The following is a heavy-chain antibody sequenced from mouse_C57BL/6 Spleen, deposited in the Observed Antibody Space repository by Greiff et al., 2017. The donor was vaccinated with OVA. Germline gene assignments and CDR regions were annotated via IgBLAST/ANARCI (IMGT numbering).Heavy chain of an antibody. D-gene: IGHD1-1*01. J-gene: IGHJ1*03. CDR1: GYTFTDYE. CDR3: TRCYGSSYGYFDV. CDR2: IDPETGGT. Sequence: QVQLQQSGAELVRPGASVTLSCKASGYTFTDYEMHWVKQTPVHGLEWIGAIDPETGGTAYNQKFKGKAILTADKSSSTAYMELRSLTSEDSAVYYGTRCYGSSYGYFDVWGTGTTVTVSS. V-gene: IGHV1-15*01.